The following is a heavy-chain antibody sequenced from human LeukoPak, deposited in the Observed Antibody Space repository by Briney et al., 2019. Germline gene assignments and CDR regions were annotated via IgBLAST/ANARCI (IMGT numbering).Heavy chain of an antibody. J-gene: IGHJ4*02. D-gene: IGHD3-22*01. CDR2: IYYSGST. CDR3: ARAHDSSGYHFDY. CDR1: GGSISSYY. Sequence: SETLSLTCTVSGGSISSYYWSWIRQPLGKGLEWIGYIYYSGSTNYNPSLKSRVTISVDTSKNQFSLKLSSVTAADTAVYYCARAHDSSGYHFDYWGQGTLVTVSS. V-gene: IGHV4-59*12.